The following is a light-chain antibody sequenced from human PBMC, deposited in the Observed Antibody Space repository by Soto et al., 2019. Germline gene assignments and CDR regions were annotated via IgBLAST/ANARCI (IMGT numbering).Light chain of an antibody. CDR2: KTS. V-gene: IGKV1-5*03. CDR1: QSISSW. J-gene: IGKJ4*01. CDR3: QQYQSFYLT. Sequence: DIQMTQSPSTLSASVGDRVTITCRASQSISSWLAWYQQKAGKAPKLLIYKTSNLQSGVPSRFSGSGSGSEFSLTITSLQPDDFETYYCQQYQSFYLTLRGGTRVEVK.